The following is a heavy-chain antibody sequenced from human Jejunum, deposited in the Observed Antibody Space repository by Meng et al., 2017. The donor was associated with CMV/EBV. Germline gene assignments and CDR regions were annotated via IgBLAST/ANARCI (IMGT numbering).Heavy chain of an antibody. CDR1: GGTFSNYA. Sequence: KASGGTFSNYAISWVRQAPGQGLEWMGGIIPIIGSANYAQKFQGRVTITADKSTSTAYMELSSLRSEDTAVYYCARPTYYFYGMDVWGQGTTVTVSS. J-gene: IGHJ6*02. V-gene: IGHV1-69*06. CDR2: IIPIIGSA. CDR3: ARPTYYFYGMDV.